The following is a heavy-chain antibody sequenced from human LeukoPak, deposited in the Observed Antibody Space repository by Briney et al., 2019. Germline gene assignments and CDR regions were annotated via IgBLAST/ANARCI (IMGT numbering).Heavy chain of an antibody. Sequence: PGGSLRLSCAASGFTFSSYAMSWVRQAPGRGLEWVSAISGSGGSTYYADSVKGRFTISRDNSKNTLYLQMNSLRAEDTAVYYCAKGKGDYGILFFDYWGQGTLVTVSS. CDR2: ISGSGGST. V-gene: IGHV3-23*01. J-gene: IGHJ4*02. CDR3: AKGKGDYGILFFDY. CDR1: GFTFSSYA. D-gene: IGHD4-17*01.